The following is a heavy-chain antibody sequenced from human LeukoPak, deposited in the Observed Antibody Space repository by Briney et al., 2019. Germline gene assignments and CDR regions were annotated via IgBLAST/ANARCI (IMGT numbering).Heavy chain of an antibody. CDR1: GYSFSDEW. D-gene: IGHD6-13*01. J-gene: IGHJ4*01. V-gene: IGHV5-51*01. CDR2: IYPGDSDT. Sequence: HGESLKISCKGSGYSFSDEWIGWVRQMPGKGLEWMGNIYPGDSDTRYSPSFQGQVTISADESINTAYLQWSSLRASDTAMYYCARRFSSSWYFDYWGLGTLVTVSS. CDR3: ARRFSSSWYFDY.